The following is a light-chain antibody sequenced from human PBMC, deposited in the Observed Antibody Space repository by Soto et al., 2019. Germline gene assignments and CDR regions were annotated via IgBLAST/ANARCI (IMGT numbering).Light chain of an antibody. CDR1: QSVSNY. Sequence: LTHSQSALSGSPVERATRSCRASQSVSNYLAWYHQKPGQAPRLLSSYPSSRTTGIPERFSGSGSGTDFTHTISLVAPEDFAAYFCQQYGSSPRTFGQGTKVDIK. CDR2: YPS. V-gene: IGKV3-20*01. J-gene: IGKJ1*01. CDR3: QQYGSSPRT.